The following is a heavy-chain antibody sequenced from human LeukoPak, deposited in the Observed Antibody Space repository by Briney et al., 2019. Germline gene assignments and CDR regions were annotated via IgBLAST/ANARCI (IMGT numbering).Heavy chain of an antibody. CDR3: ANVAAVGRIDY. D-gene: IGHD6-19*01. CDR2: ITSSGNTT. Sequence: GGSLRLSCAASGFTFSLYAMSWVRQAPGKGLEWVAGITSSGNTTYYADPVKGRFTISRDNSKNTLYLQMNSLRAEDTAVYYCANVAAVGRIDYWGQGTLVTVSS. V-gene: IGHV3-23*01. J-gene: IGHJ4*02. CDR1: GFTFSLYA.